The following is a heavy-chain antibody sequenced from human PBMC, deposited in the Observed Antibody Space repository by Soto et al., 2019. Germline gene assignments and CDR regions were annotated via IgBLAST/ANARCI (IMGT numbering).Heavy chain of an antibody. J-gene: IGHJ4*02. CDR1: GYTFTSYV. CDR2: ISGGGSNT. D-gene: IGHD4-4*01. V-gene: IGHV3-23*01. CDR3: AKDSNKYSSSLRGRYFDY. Sequence: SCKASGYTFTSYVMSWVRQAPGKGLEWVSGISGGGSNTFYADYVKGRFTISRDNSKNTLLLQMNSLGAEDTAVYYCAKDSNKYSSSLRGRYFDYWGQGIGVTVSS.